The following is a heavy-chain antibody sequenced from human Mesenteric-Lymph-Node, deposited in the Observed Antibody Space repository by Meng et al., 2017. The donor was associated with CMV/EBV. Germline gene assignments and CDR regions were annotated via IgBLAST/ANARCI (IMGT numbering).Heavy chain of an antibody. V-gene: IGHV4-34*01. CDR2: INDIGSS. J-gene: IGHJ4*02. CDR1: GGSFSGSF. Sequence: SQTLSLTCAVYGGSFSGSFWTWVRQPPGKSLEWIGEINDIGSSNYNPSLNSRVTISVDTSKNQFSLRLTSVTAADTAVYYCARGLRRGLALAGTLPDFWGQGTLVTVSS. D-gene: IGHD6-19*01. CDR3: ARGLRRGLALAGTLPDF.